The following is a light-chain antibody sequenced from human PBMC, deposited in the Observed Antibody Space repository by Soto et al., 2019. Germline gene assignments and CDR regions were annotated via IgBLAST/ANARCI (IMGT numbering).Light chain of an antibody. CDR2: GTS. Sequence: XILLTQDTGTLSLSPGERFTLSCRSSQSINNNHLAWYQQEPGQAHRLLIHGTSNRATGIPASFSGSGSATDFTLTFSRLEPEDFAVYYCEYYGSSITFGGGPKVDIK. J-gene: IGKJ4*01. V-gene: IGKV3-20*01. CDR3: EYYGSSIT. CDR1: QSINNNH.